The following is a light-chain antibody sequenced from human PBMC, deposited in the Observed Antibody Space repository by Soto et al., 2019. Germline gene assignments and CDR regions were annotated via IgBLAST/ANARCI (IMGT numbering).Light chain of an antibody. V-gene: IGKV1-39*01. CDR2: AAS. CDR3: QQSYSTPYP. Sequence: DIQMTQSPSSLCASVGDRVTITCRASQSISSYLNWYQQKPGKAPKLLIYAASSLQSGVPSRFSGSGSGTDFTLTISSLQPEDFATYYCQQSYSTPYPFGQGTKLEI. J-gene: IGKJ2*01. CDR1: QSISSY.